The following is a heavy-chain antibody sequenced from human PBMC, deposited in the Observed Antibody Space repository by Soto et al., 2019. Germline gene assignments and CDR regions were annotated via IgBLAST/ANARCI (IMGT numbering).Heavy chain of an antibody. D-gene: IGHD1-1*01. V-gene: IGHV4-31*03. Sequence: SETLSLTCTVSGGSISSGGYYWSWIRQHPGKGLEWIGYIYYSGSTYYNPSLKSRVTISVDTSKDQFSLKLSSVTAADTAVYYCARWPQLEPRFDYWGHGTLVTVSS. CDR3: ARWPQLEPRFDY. CDR2: IYYSGST. J-gene: IGHJ4*01. CDR1: GGSISSGGYY.